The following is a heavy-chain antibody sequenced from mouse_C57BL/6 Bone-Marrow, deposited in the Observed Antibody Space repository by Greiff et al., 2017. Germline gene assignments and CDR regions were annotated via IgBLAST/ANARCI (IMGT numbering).Heavy chain of an antibody. J-gene: IGHJ4*01. CDR2: IWTGGGT. CDR1: GFSLTSYA. D-gene: IGHD2-1*01. V-gene: IGHV2-9-1*01. Sequence: VQLQQSGPGLVAPSQSLSITCTVSGFSLTSYAISWVRQPPGKGLEWLGVIWTGGGTNYNLALKSRLSISKDNSKSQVFLKMNSLQTDDTARYYCDRKGVGYGNFYAMDYWGQGTSVTVSS. CDR3: DRKGVGYGNFYAMDY.